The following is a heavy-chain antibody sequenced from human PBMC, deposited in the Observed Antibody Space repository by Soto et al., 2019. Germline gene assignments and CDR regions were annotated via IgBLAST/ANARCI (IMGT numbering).Heavy chain of an antibody. CDR1: VFPFSSYS. J-gene: IGHJ4*02. D-gene: IGHD5-18*01. Sequence: GVALRLSCAASVFPFSSYSMNWVRPAPGKGLEWVSTFDNSDGRTYYSDSVKGRFTISRDNSKNTLFLQMNSLRPEDTAVYYCAKVRDTTMDMNFDYWGQGNLVTVS. CDR3: AKVRDTTMDMNFDY. V-gene: IGHV3-23*01. CDR2: FDNSDGRT.